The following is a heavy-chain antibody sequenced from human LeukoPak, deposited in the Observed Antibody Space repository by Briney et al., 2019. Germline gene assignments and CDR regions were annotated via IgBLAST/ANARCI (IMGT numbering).Heavy chain of an antibody. V-gene: IGHV3-23*01. D-gene: IGHD3-22*01. CDR1: GFTFDVSA. CDR3: AKKTPGNYPYDY. J-gene: IGHJ4*02. Sequence: GGSLRLSCAASGFTFDVSAMNWVRHAPGKGLEWVSASGNAGDTYYADSVKGRFTSSRDNSTKMLFLQMTSLRAEDTAVYYCAKKTPGNYPYDYWGQGTLVTVSP. CDR2: SGNAGDT.